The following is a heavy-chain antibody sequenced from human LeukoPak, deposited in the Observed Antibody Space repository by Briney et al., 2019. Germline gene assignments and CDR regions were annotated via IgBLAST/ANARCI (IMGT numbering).Heavy chain of an antibody. J-gene: IGHJ5*02. Sequence: SETLSLTCTVSGGSISSYYWSWIRQPPGKGLEWIGYIYYSGSTNYNPSLKSRVTISVDTSKNQFSLKLSSVTAADTAVYYCARVVALYCSSTSCYIGSVNWFDPWGQGTLVTVSS. D-gene: IGHD2-2*02. CDR2: IYYSGST. CDR3: ARVVALYCSSTSCYIGSVNWFDP. V-gene: IGHV4-59*08. CDR1: GGSISSYY.